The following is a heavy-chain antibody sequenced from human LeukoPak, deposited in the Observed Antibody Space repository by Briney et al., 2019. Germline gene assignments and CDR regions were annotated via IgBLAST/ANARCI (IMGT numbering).Heavy chain of an antibody. CDR1: GFTFSSYA. D-gene: IGHD3-22*01. J-gene: IGHJ3*02. CDR2: ISDSGGST. CDR3: AKGSIYYYDSSGYYYSGNDAFDI. V-gene: IGHV3-23*01. Sequence: GGSLRLSCAASGFTFSSYAMSWVRQAPGKGLEWVSAISDSGGSTYYADSVKGRFTISRDNSKNTLYLQMNSLRAEDTAVYYCAKGSIYYYDSSGYYYSGNDAFDIWGQGTMVTVSS.